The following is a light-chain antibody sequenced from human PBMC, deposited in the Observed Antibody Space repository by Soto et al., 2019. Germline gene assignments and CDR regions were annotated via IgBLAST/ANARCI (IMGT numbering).Light chain of an antibody. CDR2: DAS. V-gene: IGKV3-11*01. CDR3: QQRSNWPPIT. Sequence: EIVFTHSPATLSLSPVERAPLSFMASQSVSSYLAWYQQKPGQAPRLLIYDASNRATGIPARFSGSGSGTDFTLTISSLEPEDFAVYYCQQRSNWPPITFGQGTRLEIK. CDR1: QSVSSY. J-gene: IGKJ5*01.